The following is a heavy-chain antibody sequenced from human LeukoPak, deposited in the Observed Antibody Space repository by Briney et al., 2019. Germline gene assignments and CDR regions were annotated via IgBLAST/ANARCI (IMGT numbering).Heavy chain of an antibody. V-gene: IGHV3-7*03. Sequence: GGSLRLSCAASGFTFSSYWMTWVRQAPGKGLEWVANIKLDGSEKYYVDSVKGRLTISRDNAKSSLYLQMNSLRAEDTALYYCAKAPQAAVADDDAFDIWGQGTMVTVSS. CDR3: AKAPQAAVADDDAFDI. CDR1: GFTFSSYW. CDR2: IKLDGSEK. D-gene: IGHD6-19*01. J-gene: IGHJ3*02.